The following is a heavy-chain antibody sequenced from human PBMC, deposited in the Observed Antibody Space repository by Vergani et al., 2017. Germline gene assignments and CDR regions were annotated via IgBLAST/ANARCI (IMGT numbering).Heavy chain of an antibody. CDR3: AKDLGTSSGGGWFDP. V-gene: IGHV3-9*02. CDR1: GFTSAGYA. J-gene: IGHJ5*02. D-gene: IGHD6-6*01. CDR2: ISWNSNSI. Sequence: EVQLEESGGGLVLPGRSLRLSCVASGFTSAGYAMHWVRQAPGKGLERVSGISWNSNSIGYADSVKGRFTISRDNAKNSLYVQMNSLRAEDTALYYCAKDLGTSSGGGWFDPWGQGTLVTVSS.